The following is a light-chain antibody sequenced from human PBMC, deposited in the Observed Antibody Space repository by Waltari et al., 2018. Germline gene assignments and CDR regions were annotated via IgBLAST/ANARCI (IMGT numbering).Light chain of an antibody. V-gene: IGKV3-20*01. CDR3: QMYVRLTVA. J-gene: IGKJ1*01. CDR1: QSVGRA. Sequence: EIVLTQSPGTLALSPGERATLSCRAIQSVGRALAWYQQKPGQAPRLLIYDASSRATGISDKVSGSGSGTDFSLTISRVEPEDFAVYFCQMYVRLTVAFGQGTKVEVK. CDR2: DAS.